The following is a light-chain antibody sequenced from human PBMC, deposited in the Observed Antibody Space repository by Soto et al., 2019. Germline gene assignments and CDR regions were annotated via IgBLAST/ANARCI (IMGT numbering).Light chain of an antibody. V-gene: IGLV2-8*01. CDR1: SSEVGGYNY. J-gene: IGLJ2*01. Sequence: SVVNQPPPPSGSPWQSVHHSRPGNSSEVGGYNYVSWYQQHPGKAPKLMIYEVSKRPSGVPDRFSGSKSGNTASLTVSGLQAEDEADYYCSSYAGSNNFVVFGGGTKVTVL. CDR2: EVS. CDR3: SSYAGSNNFVV.